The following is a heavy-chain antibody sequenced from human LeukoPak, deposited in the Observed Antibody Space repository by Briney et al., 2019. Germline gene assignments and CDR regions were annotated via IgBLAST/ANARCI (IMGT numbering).Heavy chain of an antibody. D-gene: IGHD5-24*01. J-gene: IGHJ4*02. Sequence: QPGGSLRLSCAASGFTFSSYGMHWVRQAPGKGLEWVAFIRYDGSNKYYADSVKGRFTISRDNSKNTLYLQMNSLIIEDTAVYYCAKDRGDGYNYSFDFWGQGTLVTVTS. V-gene: IGHV3-30*02. CDR3: AKDRGDGYNYSFDF. CDR2: IRYDGSNK. CDR1: GFTFSSYG.